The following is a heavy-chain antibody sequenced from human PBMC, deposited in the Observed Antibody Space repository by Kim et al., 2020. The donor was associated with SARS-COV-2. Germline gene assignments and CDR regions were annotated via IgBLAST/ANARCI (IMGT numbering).Heavy chain of an antibody. CDR1: GFTFSSYA. D-gene: IGHD3-22*01. J-gene: IGHJ3*02. CDR3: AKDSTYYYDSRLAFDI. Sequence: GGSLRLSCAASGFTFSSYAMSWVRQAPGKGLEWVSAISGSGGGSTYYADSVKGRFTISRDNSKNTLYLQMNSLRAEDTAVYYCAKDSTYYYDSRLAFDI. V-gene: IGHV3-23*01. CDR2: ISGSGGGST.